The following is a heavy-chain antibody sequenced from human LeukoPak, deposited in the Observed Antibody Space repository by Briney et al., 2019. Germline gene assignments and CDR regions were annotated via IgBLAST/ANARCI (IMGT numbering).Heavy chain of an antibody. CDR1: GYTFTSYG. D-gene: IGHD3-3*01. V-gene: IGHV1-18*01. CDR3: ARAVGYFWSGYQPEYYFDY. J-gene: IGHJ4*02. CDR2: ISAYNGNT. Sequence: ASVKVSCKASGYTFTSYGISWVRQAPGQGLEWMGWISAYNGNTNYAQKLQGRVTMTTDTSTSTAYMELRSLRSDDTAVYYCARAVGYFWSGYQPEYYFDYWGQGTTVTVSS.